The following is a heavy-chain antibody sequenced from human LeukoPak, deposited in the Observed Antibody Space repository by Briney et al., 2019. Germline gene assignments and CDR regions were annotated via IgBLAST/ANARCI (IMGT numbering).Heavy chain of an antibody. CDR1: GYTFTSYG. J-gene: IGHJ3*02. D-gene: IGHD2-15*01. Sequence: ASVKVSCKASGYTFTSYGISWVRQAPEQGLEWMGWISVYNGNTNYAQKLQGRVTMTTDTSTSTAYMELRSLRSDDTAVCYCASPYCSGGTCYAHDAFDIWGQGTMVTVSS. V-gene: IGHV1-18*01. CDR2: ISVYNGNT. CDR3: ASPYCSGGTCYAHDAFDI.